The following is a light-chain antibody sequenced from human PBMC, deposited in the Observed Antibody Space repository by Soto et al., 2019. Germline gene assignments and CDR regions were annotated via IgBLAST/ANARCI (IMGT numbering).Light chain of an antibody. CDR1: NSNIGVYP. Sequence: QSVLTQPPSASGTPGQRVTISCSGSNSNIGVYPVHWYQRLPGTAPKLLIYINHQRPSGVPDRFSGSKSGTSGSLAISGLQSEDEADYYSATWDDSLNAVVFGGGTQLTVL. CDR3: ATWDDSLNAVV. J-gene: IGLJ2*01. V-gene: IGLV1-44*01. CDR2: INH.